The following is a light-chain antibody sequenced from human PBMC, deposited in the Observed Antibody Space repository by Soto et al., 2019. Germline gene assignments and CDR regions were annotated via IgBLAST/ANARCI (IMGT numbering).Light chain of an antibody. V-gene: IGKV3-15*01. CDR1: QSVSNN. Sequence: EIVMTQSPATLSVSPGERATLSCRASQSVSNNLAWYQQKPGQAPRLLIYGASTRATGIPARFSGSGSGTEFTLPISSLQSEDFAVYYCQQYNNWPPRATFGGGTKVEIK. CDR2: GAS. CDR3: QQYNNWPPRAT. J-gene: IGKJ4*01.